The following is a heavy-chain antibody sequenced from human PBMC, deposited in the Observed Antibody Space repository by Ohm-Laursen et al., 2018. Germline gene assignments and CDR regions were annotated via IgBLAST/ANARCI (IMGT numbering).Heavy chain of an antibody. D-gene: IGHD1-26*01. J-gene: IGHJ4*02. CDR3: ARDRANGGSHHDY. Sequence: SLRLSCTASGFTFSSYSMNWVRQAPGKGLEWVSSISSSSSYIYYADSVKGRFTISRDNAKNSLYLQMNSLRAEDTAMYYCARDRANGGSHHDYWGQGTLVTVSS. CDR1: GFTFSSYS. V-gene: IGHV3-21*01. CDR2: ISSSSSYI.